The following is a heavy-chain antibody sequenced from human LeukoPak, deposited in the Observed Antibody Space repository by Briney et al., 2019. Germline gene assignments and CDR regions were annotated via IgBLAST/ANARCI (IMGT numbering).Heavy chain of an antibody. CDR1: GFTFSSYS. D-gene: IGHD1-26*01. CDR2: ISSSSSYI. J-gene: IGHJ6*03. Sequence: GSLRLSCAASGFTFSSYSMNWVRQAPGKGLEWVSSISSSSSYIYYADSVKGRFTISRDNSENTLYLQMNSLRGEDTAVYYCARDGYSGSYYRLYYFFMDVWGKGTTVTVSS. CDR3: ARDGYSGSYYRLYYFFMDV. V-gene: IGHV3-21*04.